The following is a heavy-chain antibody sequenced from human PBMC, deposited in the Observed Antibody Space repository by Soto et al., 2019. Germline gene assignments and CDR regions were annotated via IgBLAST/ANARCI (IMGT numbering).Heavy chain of an antibody. CDR1: GNTVPNYA. Sequence: ASGKVSCKASGNTVPNYAIHCVRQAPGQRLEWMGWINGGNGNTYYSEDFQGRVTFTRDTSPGTVYMQLSRLTSEDPAVYYCARDASGFSGSHYIDYFNYSGQGAPVTVSS. CDR3: ARDASGFSGSHYIDYFNY. CDR2: INGGNGNT. D-gene: IGHD1-26*01. V-gene: IGHV1-3*01. J-gene: IGHJ4*02.